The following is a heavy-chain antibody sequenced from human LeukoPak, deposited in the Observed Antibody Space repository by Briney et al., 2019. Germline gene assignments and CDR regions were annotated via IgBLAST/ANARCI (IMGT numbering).Heavy chain of an antibody. J-gene: IGHJ6*03. V-gene: IGHV1-69*05. Sequence: SVKVSCKASGGTFSSYAISWVRQAPGQGLEWMGGIIPIFGTANYAQKFQGRVTITTDESTSTAYMELSSLRSEDTAVYYCARGLEWLFAVNYYYYYMDVWGKGTTVTVSS. D-gene: IGHD3-3*01. CDR1: GGTFSSYA. CDR2: IIPIFGTA. CDR3: ARGLEWLFAVNYYYYYMDV.